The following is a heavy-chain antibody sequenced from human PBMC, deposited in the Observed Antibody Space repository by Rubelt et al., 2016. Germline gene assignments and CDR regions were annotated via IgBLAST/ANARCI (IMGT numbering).Heavy chain of an antibody. D-gene: IGHD6-13*01. Sequence: EVQLVESGGGLVQPGGSLRLSCAASGFTFSSYSMNWVRQAPGKGLVWVSRINSDGSSTSYADSVKGRFTISRDNAKNSLYLQMNSLRAEDTAVYYCARDRGIAAAVDYWGQGTLVTVSS. J-gene: IGHJ4*02. CDR1: GFTFSSYS. CDR2: INSDGSST. CDR3: ARDRGIAAAVDY. V-gene: IGHV3-74*01.